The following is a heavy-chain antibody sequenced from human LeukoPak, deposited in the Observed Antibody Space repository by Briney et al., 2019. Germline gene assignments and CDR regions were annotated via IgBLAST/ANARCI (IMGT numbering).Heavy chain of an antibody. Sequence: PGGSLRLSCAAYGFTFSSYAMSWVRQAPGKGLEWVSAISGSGGSTYYADSVKGRFTISRDNSKNTLYLQMNSLRAEDTAVYYCAKENYDFWSGFAYGMDVWGQGTTVTVSS. D-gene: IGHD3-3*01. CDR1: GFTFSSYA. CDR3: AKENYDFWSGFAYGMDV. J-gene: IGHJ6*02. V-gene: IGHV3-23*01. CDR2: ISGSGGST.